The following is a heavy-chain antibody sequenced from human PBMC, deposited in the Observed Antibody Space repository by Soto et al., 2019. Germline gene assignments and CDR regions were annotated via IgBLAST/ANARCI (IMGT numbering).Heavy chain of an antibody. D-gene: IGHD3-22*01. Sequence: VQLVQSGAEVQKPGSSVNVSCKASGGTFNSYAITWVRQAPGQGLEWLGGISPIFGTAAYSQRFQGRVTISADESSNTVYMALSSLTSADTAVYYCATSLSCAAGSCYLIPAAWGQGTLVRVSS. J-gene: IGHJ4*02. CDR3: ATSLSCAAGSCYLIPAA. CDR1: GGTFNSYA. V-gene: IGHV1-69*01. CDR2: ISPIFGTA.